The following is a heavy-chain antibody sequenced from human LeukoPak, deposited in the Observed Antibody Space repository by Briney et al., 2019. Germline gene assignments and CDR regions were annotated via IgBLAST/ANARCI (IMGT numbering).Heavy chain of an antibody. CDR3: VRVVRRGYNCLDP. CDR2: MNPNSGNT. D-gene: IGHD3-10*01. Sequence: ASVKGSCKASGNTFTSYDINWVRQATGQGLEWMGWMNPNSGNTGYAQKFQGRVTMTRNTSISTAYMELSSLRSEDTAVYYCVRVVRRGYNCLDPWGQRTLVTV. J-gene: IGHJ5*02. CDR1: GNTFTSYD. V-gene: IGHV1-8*01.